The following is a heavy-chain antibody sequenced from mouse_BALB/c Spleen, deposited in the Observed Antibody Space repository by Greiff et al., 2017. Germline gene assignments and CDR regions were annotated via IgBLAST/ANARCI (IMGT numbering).Heavy chain of an antibody. CDR3: TRKDYGYDGFFDY. CDR2: INPSNGGT. J-gene: IGHJ2*01. Sequence: QVQLQQPGAELVKPGASVKLSCKASGYTFTSYYMYWVKQRPGQGLEWIGGINPSNGGTNFNEKFKSKATLTVDKSSSTAYMQLSSLTSEDSAVYYCTRKDYGYDGFFDYWGQGTTLTVSS. CDR1: GYTFTSYY. V-gene: IGHV1S81*02. D-gene: IGHD2-2*01.